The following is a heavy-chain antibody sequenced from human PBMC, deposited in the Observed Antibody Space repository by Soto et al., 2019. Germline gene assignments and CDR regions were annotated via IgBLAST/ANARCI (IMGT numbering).Heavy chain of an antibody. V-gene: IGHV1-69*01. CDR1: GGTFSSYA. J-gene: IGHJ6*02. Sequence: QVQLVQSGAEVKKPGSSVKVSCKASGGTFSSYAISWVRQAPGQGLEWMGGIIPIFGTANYAQKFQGRVTITADESTSTAYMELSSLRYEDTAVYYCARGQELGGRDYYGMDVWGQGTTVTVSS. D-gene: IGHD6-13*01. CDR3: ARGQELGGRDYYGMDV. CDR2: IIPIFGTA.